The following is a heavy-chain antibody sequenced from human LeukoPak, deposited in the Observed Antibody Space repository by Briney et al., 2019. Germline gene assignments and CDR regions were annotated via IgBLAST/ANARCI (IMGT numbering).Heavy chain of an antibody. J-gene: IGHJ6*02. CDR1: GFTFSSYA. D-gene: IGHD3-10*01. V-gene: IGHV3-23*01. CDR2: ISGSGGST. Sequence: PGGSLRLSCAASGFTFSSYAMSWVRQAPGKGLEWVSAISGSGGSTYYADSVKGRFTISRDNSKNTLYLQMNSLRAEDTAVYYCAKAYKRYYYGSGSSTYWYYGMDVWGQGTTVTVSS. CDR3: AKAYKRYYYGSGSSTYWYYGMDV.